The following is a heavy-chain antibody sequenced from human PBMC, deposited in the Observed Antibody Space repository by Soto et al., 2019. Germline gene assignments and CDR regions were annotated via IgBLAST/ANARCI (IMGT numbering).Heavy chain of an antibody. Sequence: EVQLVESGGGLVKPGGSLRLSCAASGFTFSSYSMNWLRQAPGKGLEWVSSISSSSSYIYYADSVKGRFTISRDNAKNSLYLQMNSLRAEDTAVFYCATETDYYGSGSRHGDKDYWGQGTLVTVSS. CDR3: ATETDYYGSGSRHGDKDY. V-gene: IGHV3-21*01. CDR1: GFTFSSYS. J-gene: IGHJ4*02. CDR2: ISSSSSYI. D-gene: IGHD3-10*01.